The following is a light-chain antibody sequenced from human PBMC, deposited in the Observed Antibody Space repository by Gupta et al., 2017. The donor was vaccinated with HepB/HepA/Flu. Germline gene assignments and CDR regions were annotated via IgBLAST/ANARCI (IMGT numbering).Light chain of an antibody. V-gene: IGKV2-28*01. CDR1: QSLLHSNGYNY. CDR3: MQALQTVFT. Sequence: DIVMTQSPLSLPVTPGEPASISCRSSQSLLHSNGYNYLDWYLQRPGQSPQLLIYLGSNRASGVPDRFSGSGSGTDLTLKISRVEAENVGVYYCMQALQTVFTFGPGTKVDIK. CDR2: LGS. J-gene: IGKJ3*01.